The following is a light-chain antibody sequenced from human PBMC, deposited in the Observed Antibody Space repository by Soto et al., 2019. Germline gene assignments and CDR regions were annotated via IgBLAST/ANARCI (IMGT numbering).Light chain of an antibody. Sequence: QSVLTQPASVSGSPGQSITISCTGTSSDVGGHNYVAWYQQHPGKAPKLMIYEVTKRPSGVSSRFSGSKSGNTASMTISGLQAEDEADYYCSSYTFTSTLYVFGTGTKVTVL. J-gene: IGLJ1*01. V-gene: IGLV2-14*01. CDR2: EVT. CDR3: SSYTFTSTLYV. CDR1: SSDVGGHNY.